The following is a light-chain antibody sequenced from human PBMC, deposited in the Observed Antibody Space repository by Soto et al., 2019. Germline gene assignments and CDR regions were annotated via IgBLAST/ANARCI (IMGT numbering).Light chain of an antibody. V-gene: IGKV3-15*01. CDR2: SAS. CDR1: QSISTE. J-gene: IGKJ2*01. Sequence: EIVMTQSPATLSVSPGERATLSCRASQSISTELAWYQQKPGQPPRLLIYSASTRATGVPARFTGSGSGSEFTLTISELQSEDFAVYYCQPGHNWPLTFGQGTRLEI. CDR3: QPGHNWPLT.